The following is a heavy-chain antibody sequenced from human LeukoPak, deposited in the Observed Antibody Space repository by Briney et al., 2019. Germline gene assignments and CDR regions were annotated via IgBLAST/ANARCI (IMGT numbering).Heavy chain of an antibody. CDR3: ARDDTSVHFFDY. D-gene: IGHD1-1*01. CDR2: ISSSSSHM. J-gene: IGHJ4*02. Sequence: PGGSLRLSCAASGFTFKTYSMNWVRQAPGKGLEWVSSISSSSSHMYYADSVKGRFTISRDNAKNSLYLQMNTLRAEDTAVYYCARDDTSVHFFDYWGQGTLVTVSS. CDR1: GFTFKTYS. V-gene: IGHV3-21*01.